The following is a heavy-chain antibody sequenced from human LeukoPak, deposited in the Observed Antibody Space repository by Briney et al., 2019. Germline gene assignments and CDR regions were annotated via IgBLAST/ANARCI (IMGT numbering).Heavy chain of an antibody. V-gene: IGHV3-48*04. CDR3: AREGEAWLRHNYYYYMDV. D-gene: IGHD5-12*01. Sequence: PGGSLRLSCAASGFTFSSYSMNWVRKAPGKGLEWVSYISSSSSTIYYADSVKGRFTISRDNAKNSLYLQMNSLRAEDTAVYYCAREGEAWLRHNYYYYMDVWGKGTTVTVSS. CDR1: GFTFSSYS. CDR2: ISSSSSTI. J-gene: IGHJ6*03.